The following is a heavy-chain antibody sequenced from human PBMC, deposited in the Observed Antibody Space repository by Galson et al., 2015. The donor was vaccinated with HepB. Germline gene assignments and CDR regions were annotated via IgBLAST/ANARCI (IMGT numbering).Heavy chain of an antibody. Sequence: SETLSLTCAVYGGSFSGYYRSWIRQPPGKGLEWIGEINHSGSTNYNPSLKSRVTISVDTSKNQFSLKLSSVTAADTAVYYGARGQNSNLVDIVVGPAAMGPRRFYYYGMDVWGHGTTVTASS. V-gene: IGHV4-34*01. CDR2: INHSGST. CDR1: GGSFSGYY. CDR3: ARGQNSNLVDIVVGPAAMGPRRFYYYGMDV. D-gene: IGHD2-2*01. J-gene: IGHJ6*02.